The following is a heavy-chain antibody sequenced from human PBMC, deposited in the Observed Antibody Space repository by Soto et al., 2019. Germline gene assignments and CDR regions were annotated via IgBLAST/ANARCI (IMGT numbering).Heavy chain of an antibody. CDR2: INAANGNT. Sequence: QVQFVQSGAEVKKPGASVKVSCQASGYSFTSYAIHWVRQAPGQGLECMGWINAANGNTRYSQKFQGRVTITTDTPPTTAYMALSSLTSEDTAVYYCTGSGGLDDWGQGTLITVSS. V-gene: IGHV1-3*01. D-gene: IGHD1-26*01. CDR3: TGSGGLDD. CDR1: GYSFTSYA. J-gene: IGHJ4*02.